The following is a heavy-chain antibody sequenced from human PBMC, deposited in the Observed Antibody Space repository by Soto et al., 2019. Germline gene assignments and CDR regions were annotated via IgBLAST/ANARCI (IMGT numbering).Heavy chain of an antibody. V-gene: IGHV4-30-4*01. CDR2: IYYSGST. Sequence: PSETLSLTCTVSGGSISSGDYYWSWIRQPPGKGLEWIGYIYYSGSTYYNPSLKSRVTISVDKSKNQFSLKLSSVTAADTAVYYCARGAGTLNTEYSSGSTFDYWGQGTLVTVSS. D-gene: IGHD6-19*01. CDR1: GGSISSGDYY. CDR3: ARGAGTLNTEYSSGSTFDY. J-gene: IGHJ4*02.